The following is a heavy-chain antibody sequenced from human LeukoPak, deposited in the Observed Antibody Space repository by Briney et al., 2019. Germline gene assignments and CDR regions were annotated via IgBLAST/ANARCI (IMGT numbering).Heavy chain of an antibody. CDR2: ISSSGSTI. V-gene: IGHV3-48*04. CDR3: ARGFWQLTRGLDY. CDR1: GFTFSSYG. Sequence: GGSLRLPCAASGFTFSSYGMSWVRQAPGKGLEWVSYISSSGSTIYYADSVKGRFTISRDNAKNSLYLQMDSLRAEDTAVYYCARGFWQLTRGLDYWGQGTLVTVSS. D-gene: IGHD1-26*01. J-gene: IGHJ4*02.